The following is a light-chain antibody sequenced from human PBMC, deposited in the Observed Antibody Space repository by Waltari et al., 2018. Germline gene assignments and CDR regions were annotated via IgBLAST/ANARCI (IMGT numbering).Light chain of an antibody. CDR2: KVS. V-gene: IGKV2-30*01. J-gene: IGKJ2*01. CDR3: MQGTHWPYT. CDR1: QSIAYSDGNIY. Sequence: DVVMTQSPLSLPVTLGQPASISCKSSQSIAYSDGNIYLNWIKQRPGQSQRREINKVSTRDSGVPDRFSGSGSGTDFTLKISSVEAEDVGVYYCMQGTHWPYTFGQGTKLEIK.